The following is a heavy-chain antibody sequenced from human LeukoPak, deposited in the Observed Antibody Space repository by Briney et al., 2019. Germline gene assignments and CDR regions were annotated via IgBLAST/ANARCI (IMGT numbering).Heavy chain of an antibody. CDR1: GGSISSYH. Sequence: PSETLSLTCTVSGGSISSYHWSWIRQPPGKGLEWIGSIYYSGSTYYNPSLKSRVTISVDTSKNQFSLKLSSVTAADTAVYYCARHVGIAGNWFDPWGQGTLVTVSS. CDR3: ARHVGIAGNWFDP. CDR2: IYYSGST. V-gene: IGHV4-39*01. J-gene: IGHJ5*02. D-gene: IGHD6-13*01.